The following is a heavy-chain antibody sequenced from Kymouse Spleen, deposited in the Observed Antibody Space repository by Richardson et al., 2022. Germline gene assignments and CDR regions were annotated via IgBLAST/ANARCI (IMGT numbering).Heavy chain of an antibody. V-gene: IGHV3-33*01. CDR3: ARDIGITGTTHFDY. CDR2: IWYDGSNK. Sequence: QVQLVESGGGVVQPGRSLRLSCAASGFTFSSYGMHWVRQAPGKGLEWVAVIWYDGSNKYYADSVKGRFTISRDNSKNTLYLQMNSLRAEDTAVYYCARDIGITGTTHFDYWGQGTLVTVSS. CDR1: GFTFSSYG. D-gene: IGHD1-7*01. J-gene: IGHJ4*02.